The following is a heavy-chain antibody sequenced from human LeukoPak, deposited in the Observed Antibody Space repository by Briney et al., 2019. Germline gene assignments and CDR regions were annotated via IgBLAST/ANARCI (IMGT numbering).Heavy chain of an antibody. D-gene: IGHD3-16*02. J-gene: IGHJ5*02. CDR1: GFTFSSYS. Sequence: GGPLRLSCAASGFTFSSYSMNWVRQAPGKGLEWVSSISSSSSYIYYADSVKGRFTISRDNAKNSLYLQMNSLRAEDTAVYYCARARCSYYDYVWGSYRPCWFDPWGQGTLVTVSS. V-gene: IGHV3-21*01. CDR2: ISSSSSYI. CDR3: ARARCSYYDYVWGSYRPCWFDP.